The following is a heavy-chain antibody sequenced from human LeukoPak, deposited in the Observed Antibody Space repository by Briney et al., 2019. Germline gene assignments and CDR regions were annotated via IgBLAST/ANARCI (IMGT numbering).Heavy chain of an antibody. V-gene: IGHV4-39*01. CDR2: IYYSGST. D-gene: IGHD3-10*01. CDR1: GGSISSSSYY. CDR3: ARLPTMVRGALDY. Sequence: SETLSLTCTVSGGSISSSSYYWGWIRQPPGKGLEWIGSIYYSGSTYYNPSLKSRVTISVDTSKNQFSLKLSSVTAADTAVYYCARLPTMVRGALDYWGQGTLVTVSS. J-gene: IGHJ4*02.